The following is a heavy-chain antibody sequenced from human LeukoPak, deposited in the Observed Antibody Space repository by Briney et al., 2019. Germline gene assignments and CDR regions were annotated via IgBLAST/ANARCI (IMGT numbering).Heavy chain of an antibody. D-gene: IGHD6-19*01. CDR3: ARAHQYSSGPWGIDY. CDR1: GFTVSSNY. Sequence: GGSLRLSCAASGFTVSSNYMSWVRQAPGKGLEWVSVIYSGGSTYYADSVKGRFTISRDNSKNTLYLQMNSLRAEDTAVYYCARAHQYSSGPWGIDYWGQGTLVTVSS. V-gene: IGHV3-53*01. J-gene: IGHJ4*02. CDR2: IYSGGST.